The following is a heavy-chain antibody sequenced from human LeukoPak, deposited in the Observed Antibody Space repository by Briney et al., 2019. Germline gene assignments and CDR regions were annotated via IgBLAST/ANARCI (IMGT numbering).Heavy chain of an antibody. J-gene: IGHJ4*02. V-gene: IGHV1-69*04. CDR3: ATGYYYDSSGYN. Sequence: ASVKVSCKASGYTFTSYGISWVRQAPGQGLEWMGRIIPILGIANYAQKFQGRVTITADKSTSTAYMELSSLRSEDTAVYYCATGYYYDSSGYNWGQGTLVTVSS. CDR2: IIPILGIA. CDR1: GYTFTSYG. D-gene: IGHD3-22*01.